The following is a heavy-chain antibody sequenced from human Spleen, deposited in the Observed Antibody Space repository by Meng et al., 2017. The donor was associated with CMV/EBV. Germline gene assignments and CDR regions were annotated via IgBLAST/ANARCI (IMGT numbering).Heavy chain of an antibody. Sequence: GESLKISCAPSGLTVSSNYMSWVRQAPGKGLEWVSTISSGGGATYYADSVKGRFTISRDNSRNTLYLHMNSLRAEDTAVFYCARPTYYSDGGDYYYWGQGTLVTVSS. V-gene: IGHV3-23*01. CDR2: ISSGGGAT. CDR1: GLTVSSNY. CDR3: ARPTYYSDGGDYYY. J-gene: IGHJ4*02. D-gene: IGHD3-22*01.